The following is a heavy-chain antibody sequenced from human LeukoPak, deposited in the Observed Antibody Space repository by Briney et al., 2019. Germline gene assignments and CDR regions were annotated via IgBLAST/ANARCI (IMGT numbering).Heavy chain of an antibody. CDR2: VNTEGSST. CDR3: ARDGGSRGVPLDC. V-gene: IGHV3-74*01. Sequence: PGGSLRLSCAASGFTLSRYWMHWVRQVPGKGLVWVSRVNTEGSSTNYADSVKGRFTISRDNAKNTLYLQMNSLRAEDMALYFCARDGGSRGVPLDCWGQGTLVTVSS. CDR1: GFTLSRYW. J-gene: IGHJ4*02. D-gene: IGHD2-15*01.